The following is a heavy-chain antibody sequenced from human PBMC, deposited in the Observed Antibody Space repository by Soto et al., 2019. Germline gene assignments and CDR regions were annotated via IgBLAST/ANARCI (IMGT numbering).Heavy chain of an antibody. Sequence: QVQLQESGPGLVKPSGTLSLTCAVSSGSISSSNWWSWVRQPPGKGLERIGEIYHRGSTNYNPSLKSRVTISVDKSKNQFSLKLSSVTAADTAVYYCARDQWGIWFGEGWFDPWGQGTLVTVS. J-gene: IGHJ5*02. V-gene: IGHV4-4*02. CDR2: IYHRGST. CDR1: SGSISSSNW. D-gene: IGHD3-10*01. CDR3: ARDQWGIWFGEGWFDP.